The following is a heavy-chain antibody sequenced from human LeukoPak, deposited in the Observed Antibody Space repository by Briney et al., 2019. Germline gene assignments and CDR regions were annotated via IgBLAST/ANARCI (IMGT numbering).Heavy chain of an antibody. D-gene: IGHD3-22*01. V-gene: IGHV3-9*01. CDR2: INSNGNIL. Sequence: GGSLRLSCAASGFIFDHYALHWVRQAPGKGLEWVSGINSNGNILGYADSVKGRFTISRDNAKNPLFLQMNSLKVEDKALYYCAKDFYPVAMGSGYVFDSWGQGTLVTVSS. J-gene: IGHJ4*02. CDR1: GFIFDHYA. CDR3: AKDFYPVAMGSGYVFDS.